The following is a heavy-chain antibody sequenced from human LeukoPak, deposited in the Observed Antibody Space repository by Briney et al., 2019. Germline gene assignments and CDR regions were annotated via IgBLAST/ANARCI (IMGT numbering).Heavy chain of an antibody. CDR3: ARDMRGDGFNSFDH. J-gene: IGHJ4*02. Sequence: TGGSLRLSCAASGFTVSSNYMSWVRQAPGKGLEWVSVIYSGGSTYYADSVKGRFTISRDNSKNTLYLQMNSLRVDDTAVYYCARDMRGDGFNSFDHWGLGILVTVSS. V-gene: IGHV3-66*01. CDR1: GFTVSSNY. CDR2: IYSGGST. D-gene: IGHD5-24*01.